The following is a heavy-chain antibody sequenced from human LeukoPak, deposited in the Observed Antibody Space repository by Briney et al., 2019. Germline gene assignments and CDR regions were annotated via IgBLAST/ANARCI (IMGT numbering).Heavy chain of an antibody. Sequence: PGGSLTLSRSPSGFTFSRHWMHWVRHPPGGRLVCVSRINTDGSSTSYADSVKGRFTISRNKAKNTLYLQMNSLRAEGTGVYYCARDKGDYYDSSGYYYNYYYMDVWGKGTTVTVSS. CDR3: ARDKGDYYDSSGYYYNYYYMDV. J-gene: IGHJ6*03. CDR1: GFTFSRHW. D-gene: IGHD3-22*01. V-gene: IGHV3-74*01. CDR2: INTDGSST.